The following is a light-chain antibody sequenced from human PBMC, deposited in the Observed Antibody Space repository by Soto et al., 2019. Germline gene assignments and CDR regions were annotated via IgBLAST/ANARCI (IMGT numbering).Light chain of an antibody. J-gene: IGLJ2*01. CDR1: SSDVGGYNY. Sequence: QSALTQPASVSGSPGQSITISCTGTSSDVGGYNYVSWYQQHPGKASKLMIYEVSNRPSGVSKRFAGYKSGNTASLTISRLQAEDEADYYCSSYTSSSLVIFGGGTKLTVL. CDR2: EVS. V-gene: IGLV2-14*01. CDR3: SSYTSSSLVI.